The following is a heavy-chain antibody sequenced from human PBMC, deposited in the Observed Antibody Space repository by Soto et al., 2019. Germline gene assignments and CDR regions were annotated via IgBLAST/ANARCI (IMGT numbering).Heavy chain of an antibody. CDR1: GGSISSYY. V-gene: IGHV4-59*08. CDR3: ARLDNDILTGYHFDY. J-gene: IGHJ4*02. D-gene: IGHD3-9*01. Sequence: QVQLQESGPGLVKPSETLSLTCTVSGGSISSYYWSWIRQPPGKGLEWSGYIYYSGSTNYHPSLKSRVTLSVASSKTQFSLKLSSVTAADTAVYYCARLDNDILTGYHFDYWGQGTLVTVSS. CDR2: IYYSGST.